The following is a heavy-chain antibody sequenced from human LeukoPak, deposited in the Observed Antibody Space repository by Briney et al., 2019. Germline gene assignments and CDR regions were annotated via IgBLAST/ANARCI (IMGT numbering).Heavy chain of an antibody. V-gene: IGHV4-4*07. CDR1: GGSISSYY. CDR2: IYTTGST. Sequence: PSETLSLTCTVSGGSISSYYWSWIRQPAGKGLEWIGRIYTTGSTNYNPSLKSRVTMSVDTSKNQFSLKLSSVTAADTAVYYCARDRGYYDILTGYYSGSYYFDYWGQGTLVTVSS. CDR3: ARDRGYYDILTGYYSGSYYFDY. D-gene: IGHD3-9*01. J-gene: IGHJ4*02.